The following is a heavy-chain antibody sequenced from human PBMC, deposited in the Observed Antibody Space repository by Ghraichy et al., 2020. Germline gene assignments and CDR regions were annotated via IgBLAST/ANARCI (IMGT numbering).Heavy chain of an antibody. Sequence: ASVKVSCKASGYTFTSYDINWVRQATGQGLEWMGWMNPNSGNTGYAQKFQGRVTMTRNTSISTAYMELSSLRSEDTAVYYCARTSPDYYDSSEVWFDPWGQGTLVTVSS. D-gene: IGHD3-22*01. J-gene: IGHJ5*02. CDR2: MNPNSGNT. CDR1: GYTFTSYD. CDR3: ARTSPDYYDSSEVWFDP. V-gene: IGHV1-8*01.